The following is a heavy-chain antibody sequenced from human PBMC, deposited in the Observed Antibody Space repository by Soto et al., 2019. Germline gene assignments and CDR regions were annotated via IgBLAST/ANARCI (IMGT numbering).Heavy chain of an antibody. D-gene: IGHD6-19*01. V-gene: IGHV1-3*05. CDR2: INAGNGNT. Sequence: QVQLVQSGAEEKKPGASVKVSCKASGYTFTGYAMHWVRQAPGQRLEWMGWINAGNGNTKYSQKFQGRVTITRDTSGGTANLELGSRGSEDTAVYYCARAVAVPADFDYWGQGTLVTVSS. CDR3: ARAVAVPADFDY. CDR1: GYTFTGYA. J-gene: IGHJ4*02.